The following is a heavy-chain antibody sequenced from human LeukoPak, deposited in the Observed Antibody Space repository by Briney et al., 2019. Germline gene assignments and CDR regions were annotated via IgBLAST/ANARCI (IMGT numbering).Heavy chain of an antibody. Sequence: GGPLRLSCAASGFTFSNYWMHWVRQAPGKGLVWVSRINTDGSTTTYADSVKGRFTISRDNAKNTLYLQMNSLRAEDTAVYYCARAADYYASGIFYWGQGTLVTVSS. CDR2: INTDGSTT. CDR1: GFTFSNYW. D-gene: IGHD3-10*01. CDR3: ARAADYYASGIFY. J-gene: IGHJ4*02. V-gene: IGHV3-74*01.